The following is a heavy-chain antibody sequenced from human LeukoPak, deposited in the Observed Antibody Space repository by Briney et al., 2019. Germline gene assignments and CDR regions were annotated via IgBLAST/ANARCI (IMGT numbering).Heavy chain of an antibody. J-gene: IGHJ4*02. CDR3: AKLLSGCVDY. D-gene: IGHD6-19*01. Sequence: GGSLRLSCAASGFTFSRYDMRGGRQAPGKGREWVSAVSGSGGSTYYADSVKGRFTISRDNSNNTLYLQMTSLSAEDTAAYSCAKLLSGCVDYWGQGTLVTVSS. CDR1: GFTFSRYD. CDR2: VSGSGGST. V-gene: IGHV3-23*01.